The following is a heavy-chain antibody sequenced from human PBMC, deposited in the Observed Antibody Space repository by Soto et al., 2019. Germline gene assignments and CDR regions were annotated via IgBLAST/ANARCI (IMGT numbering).Heavy chain of an antibody. CDR1: GYTLTSYG. J-gene: IGHJ4*02. Sequence: ASVKVSCKASGYTLTSYGISWVRQAPGQGLEWMGWISAYNGNTNYAQKLQGRVTMTTDTSTSTAYMELRSLRSDDTAVYYCARDMRYYDSSGYLYWGQGTLVTVSS. CDR2: ISAYNGNT. D-gene: IGHD3-22*01. CDR3: ARDMRYYDSSGYLY. V-gene: IGHV1-18*01.